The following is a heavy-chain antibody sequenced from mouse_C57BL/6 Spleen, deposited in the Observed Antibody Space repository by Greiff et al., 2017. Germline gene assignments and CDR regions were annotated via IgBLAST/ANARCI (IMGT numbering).Heavy chain of an antibody. J-gene: IGHJ2*01. Sequence: VQLQQSGPELVKPGASVKMSCKASGYTFTDYNMHWVKQSPGKSLEWIGYINPNNGGTSYNQKFKGKATLTVNKSSSTAYMELRSLTSEDSAVYYCARMAVVPFDYWGQGTTLTVSS. D-gene: IGHD1-1*02. CDR2: INPNNGGT. V-gene: IGHV1-22*01. CDR3: ARMAVVPFDY. CDR1: GYTFTDYN.